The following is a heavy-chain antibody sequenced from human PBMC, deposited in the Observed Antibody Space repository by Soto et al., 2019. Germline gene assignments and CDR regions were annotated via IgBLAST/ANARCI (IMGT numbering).Heavy chain of an antibody. CDR2: IIPIFGTA. J-gene: IGHJ4*02. V-gene: IGHV1-69*12. Sequence: QVQLVQSGAEVKKPGSSVKVSCKASGGTFSSYAISWVRQAPGQGLEWMGGIIPIFGTANYAQKFQGRVTITADEXMSTAYMELSSLRSEDTVVYYGAREEGLELWGYLDYWGQGTLVTVSS. CDR3: AREEGLELWGYLDY. CDR1: GGTFSSYA. D-gene: IGHD5-18*01.